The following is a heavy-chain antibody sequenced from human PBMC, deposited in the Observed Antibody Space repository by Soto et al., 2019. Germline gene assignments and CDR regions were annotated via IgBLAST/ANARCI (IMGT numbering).Heavy chain of an antibody. V-gene: IGHV4-31*03. CDR2: TYSSGST. J-gene: IGHJ4*02. D-gene: IGHD2-15*01. Sequence: QLQESGPGLVKPSQTLSLTCTVYGGSISSGGYYWSWIRQHPGKGLEWIGNTYSSGSTYYNPSPKSGVTISVDASKAPFPRQLSSVTAADTAVYYWASTPRYCGQGTLGSVSS. CDR3: ASTPRY. CDR1: GGSISSGGYY.